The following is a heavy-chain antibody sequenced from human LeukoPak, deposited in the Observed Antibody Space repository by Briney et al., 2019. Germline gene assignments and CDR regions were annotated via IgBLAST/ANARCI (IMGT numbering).Heavy chain of an antibody. D-gene: IGHD6-13*01. CDR3: AKEYSSSWYSYYMDV. CDR1: GFTFSDYY. V-gene: IGHV3-11*01. Sequence: GGSLRLSCAASGFTFSDYYMSWIRQAPGKGLEWVSYISSSGSTIYYADSVKGRFTISRDNAKNSLYLQMNSLRAEDTAVYYCAKEYSSSWYSYYMDVWGKGTTVTVS. CDR2: ISSSGSTI. J-gene: IGHJ6*03.